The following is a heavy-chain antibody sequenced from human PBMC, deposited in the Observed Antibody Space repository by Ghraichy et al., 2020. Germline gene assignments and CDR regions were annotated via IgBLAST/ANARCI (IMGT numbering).Heavy chain of an antibody. J-gene: IGHJ6*02. CDR1: GFTVSSNY. V-gene: IGHV3-53*04. Sequence: GGSLRLSCAASGFTVSSNYMSWVRQAPGKGLEWVSVIYSGGSTYYADSVKGRFTISRNNSKNTLYLQMNSLRAEDTAVYYCARDQDVAARPRYDGMYVWGQGTTVTVSS. CDR2: IYSGGST. CDR3: ARDQDVAARPRYDGMYV. D-gene: IGHD6-6*01.